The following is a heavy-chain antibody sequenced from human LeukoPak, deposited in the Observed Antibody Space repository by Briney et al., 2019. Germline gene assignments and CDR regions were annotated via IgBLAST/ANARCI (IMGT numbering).Heavy chain of an antibody. CDR2: IYSSGST. Sequence: PGGSLRLSCAASGFTVRSNYMSWVRQAPGKGLEWVSIIYSSGSTYYADSVKGRFTISRDNSKNTLYLQMNSLRAEDTAVYYCARGTTVTTPFDYWGQGTLVTVSS. D-gene: IGHD4-17*01. J-gene: IGHJ4*02. V-gene: IGHV3-66*01. CDR3: ARGTTVTTPFDY. CDR1: GFTVRSNY.